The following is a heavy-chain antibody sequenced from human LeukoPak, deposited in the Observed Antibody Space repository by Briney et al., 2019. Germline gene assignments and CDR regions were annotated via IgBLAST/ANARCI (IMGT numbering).Heavy chain of an antibody. D-gene: IGHD3-22*01. CDR3: ARAAITMIVGVDWYFDL. V-gene: IGHV3-66*02. Sequence: GGSLRLSCAASGFTVSSNHMSWVRQAPGKGLEWVSVIYSAGNTKHADSVKDRFTISRDNSKNTLSLQMNSLRAEDSAVYYCARAAITMIVGVDWYFDLWGRGTLLTVSS. CDR1: GFTVSSNH. CDR2: IYSAGNT. J-gene: IGHJ2*01.